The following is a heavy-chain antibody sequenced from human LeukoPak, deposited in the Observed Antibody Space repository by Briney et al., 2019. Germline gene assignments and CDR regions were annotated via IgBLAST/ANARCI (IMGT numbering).Heavy chain of an antibody. CDR3: ARCHILTGYYSR. J-gene: IGHJ4*02. V-gene: IGHV4-34*01. Sequence: PSETLSLTCAVYGGSFSGYYWSWIRQPPGKGLEWIGEINHSGSTNYNPSLKSRVTISVDTSKNQFSLKLSSVTAADTAVCYCARCHILTGYYSRWGQGTLVTVSS. CDR2: INHSGST. D-gene: IGHD3-9*01. CDR1: GGSFSGYY.